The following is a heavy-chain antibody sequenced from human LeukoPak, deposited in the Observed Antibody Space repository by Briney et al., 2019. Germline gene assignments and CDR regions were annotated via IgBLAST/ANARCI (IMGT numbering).Heavy chain of an antibody. V-gene: IGHV4-31*03. CDR2: IYYSGST. CDR1: GGSISSGGYY. J-gene: IGHJ6*03. Sequence: PSQTLSLTCTVSGGSISSGGYYWSWIRQHPGKGLEWIGYIYYSGSTYYNPSLKSRVTISVDTSKNQFSLKLSSVTAADTAVYYCARRNNWNYVGYYYMDVWGKGTTVTVSS. D-gene: IGHD1-1*01. CDR3: ARRNNWNYVGYYYMDV.